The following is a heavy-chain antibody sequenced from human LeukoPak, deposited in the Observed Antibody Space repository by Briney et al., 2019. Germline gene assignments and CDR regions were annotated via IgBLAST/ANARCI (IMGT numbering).Heavy chain of an antibody. Sequence: PGGSLRFSCAASGFTFSSYAMSWVRQAPGNGLEWVSAISGSGGSTYYADSVKGRFTISRDNSKNTLYLQMNSLRAEDTAVYYCAKVVRDSSGWYFHPTFYSIDYWGQGTLVTVSS. D-gene: IGHD6-19*01. J-gene: IGHJ4*02. CDR2: ISGSGGST. V-gene: IGHV3-23*01. CDR3: AKVVRDSSGWYFHPTFYSIDY. CDR1: GFTFSSYA.